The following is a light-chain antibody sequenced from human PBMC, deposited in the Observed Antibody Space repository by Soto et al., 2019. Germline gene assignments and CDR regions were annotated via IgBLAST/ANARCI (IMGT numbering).Light chain of an antibody. CDR3: QHYDSSPST. V-gene: IGKV3-20*01. CDR2: GAS. J-gene: IGKJ1*01. CDR1: QSVTSSY. Sequence: EIVLTQSPGTLSLSPGEGATLSCRASQSVTSSYLAWYQQKPGQAPRLLIYGASSRATGIPDRFSGSGSGTAFTLTIRRLEHEDFAVYYCQHYDSSPSTFGQGTKVEIK.